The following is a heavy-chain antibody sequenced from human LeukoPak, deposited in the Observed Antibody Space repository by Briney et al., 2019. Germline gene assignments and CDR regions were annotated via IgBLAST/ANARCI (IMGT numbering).Heavy chain of an antibody. CDR2: IFYSGST. Sequence: PSETLSLTCTVSGGSFSSTNYYWGWICRPPGKGLEWIGSIFYSGSTYYNPSLKSRVTISVDTSKNHISLRMSSVTAADTAVYYCARHPSMTTALFDYWGQGTLVTVSS. V-gene: IGHV4-39*01. CDR1: GGSFSSTNYY. D-gene: IGHD4-17*01. CDR3: ARHPSMTTALFDY. J-gene: IGHJ4*02.